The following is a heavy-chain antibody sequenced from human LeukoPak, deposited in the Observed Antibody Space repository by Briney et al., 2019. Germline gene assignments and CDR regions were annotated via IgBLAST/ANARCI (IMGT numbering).Heavy chain of an antibody. CDR1: GFTFRSYW. J-gene: IGHJ4*02. D-gene: IGHD5-18*01. V-gene: IGHV3-7*03. CDR2: IKEDGSEK. CDR3: ARDHNYGSDY. Sequence: ESGGSLRLSCAASGFTFRSYWMSWVRQGPGKGLEWVANIKEDGSEKYYVDSVKGRFTISRDSAKNSLYLQMNSLRVEDTAVYYCARDHNYGSDYWGQGTVVTVSS.